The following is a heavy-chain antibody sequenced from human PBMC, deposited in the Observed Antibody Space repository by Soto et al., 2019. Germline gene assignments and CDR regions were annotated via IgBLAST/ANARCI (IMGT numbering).Heavy chain of an antibody. CDR3: ERAVGRDGSSWHRGAFDR. D-gene: IGHD2-2*01. Sequence: GASVKVSCKTSCFTFSKSVISWVRQAPGQGLEWMGWISAYNGNTNYAQKLQGRVTMTTDTSTSTAYMELSNVKPDDTAVYYCERAVGRDGSSWHRGAFDRWG. J-gene: IGHJ4*01. CDR1: CFTFSKSV. V-gene: IGHV1-18*01. CDR2: ISAYNGNT.